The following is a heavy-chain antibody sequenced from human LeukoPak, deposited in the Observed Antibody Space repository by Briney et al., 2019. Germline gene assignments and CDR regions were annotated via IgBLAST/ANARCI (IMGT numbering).Heavy chain of an antibody. CDR1: GYTFTGYY. V-gene: IGHV1-2*02. CDR3: ARDSPYSSGWRDAFDI. Sequence: ASVKVSCKASGYTFTGYYMHWVRQAPGQGLEWMGWINPNSGGTNYAQKFQGRVTMTRDTSTSTAYMELSRLRSDDTAVYYCARDSPYSSGWRDAFDIWGQGTMVTVSS. J-gene: IGHJ3*02. CDR2: INPNSGGT. D-gene: IGHD6-19*01.